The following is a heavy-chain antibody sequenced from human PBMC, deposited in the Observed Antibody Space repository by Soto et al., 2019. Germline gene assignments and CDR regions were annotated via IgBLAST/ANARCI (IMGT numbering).Heavy chain of an antibody. J-gene: IGHJ3*02. Sequence: GGSLRLSCPASGFTFSYYVMTWVRQAPGKGLEWVSAISGTGGTTYYADSVKGRFTFSRDNSKNTLYLQMNSLRAEDTALYYCAKSARGDGYKNAFDIWGQGTMVTVSS. CDR1: GFTFSYYV. D-gene: IGHD5-12*01. CDR2: ISGTGGTT. CDR3: AKSARGDGYKNAFDI. V-gene: IGHV3-23*01.